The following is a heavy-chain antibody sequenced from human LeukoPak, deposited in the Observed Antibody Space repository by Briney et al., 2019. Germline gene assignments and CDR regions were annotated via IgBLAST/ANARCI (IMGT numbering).Heavy chain of an antibody. D-gene: IGHD6-25*01. Sequence: GGSLRLSCAASGFTFSSYWMHWVRQAPGKGLVWVSRINSDGSSTSYADPVRGRFTISRDNAKNTLYLQMNSLRAEDTAVYYCARRSAAKDAFDIWGQGTMVTVSS. J-gene: IGHJ3*02. CDR2: INSDGSST. V-gene: IGHV3-74*01. CDR1: GFTFSSYW. CDR3: ARRSAAKDAFDI.